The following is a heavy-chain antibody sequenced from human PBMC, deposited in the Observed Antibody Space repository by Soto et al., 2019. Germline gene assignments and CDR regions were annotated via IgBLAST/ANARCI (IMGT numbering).Heavy chain of an antibody. D-gene: IGHD2-8*01. J-gene: IGHJ3*01. Sequence: QVQLVQSGATQEKPGASVKVPCEAFGYSFDSYAYSWVRQAPGHGLEWVGRIGSGDTNDAQNLQGRVTMTTDPSTNTAYMELRSLRSDDTAVYYCARDNDPDGFELWGQGTMVTVSS. CDR1: GYSFDSYA. CDR2: IGSGDT. CDR3: ARDNDPDGFEL. V-gene: IGHV1-18*01.